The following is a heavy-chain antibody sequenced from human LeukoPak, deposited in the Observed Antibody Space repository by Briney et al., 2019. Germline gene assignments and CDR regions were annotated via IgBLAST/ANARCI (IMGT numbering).Heavy chain of an antibody. CDR3: ATHNGSYYFAGDY. Sequence: KVSCKASEGTFSSYAISWGQQAPGQGLKWLEGIIPIFGTANYAQKFQGRVTITTDESTSTAYMELSSLRSEDTAVYYCATHNGSYYFAGDYWGQGTLVTVSS. CDR1: EGTFSSYA. V-gene: IGHV1-69*05. CDR2: IIPIFGTA. D-gene: IGHD1-26*01. J-gene: IGHJ4*02.